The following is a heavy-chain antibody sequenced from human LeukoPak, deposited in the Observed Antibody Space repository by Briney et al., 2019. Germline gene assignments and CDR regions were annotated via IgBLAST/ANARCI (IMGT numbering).Heavy chain of an antibody. V-gene: IGHV3-30*18. CDR2: ISYDGSNK. CDR1: GFTFSSYG. D-gene: IGHD1-26*01. J-gene: IGHJ4*02. Sequence: PGGSLRLSCAASGFTFSSYGMYWVRQAPGKGLEWVALISYDGSNKYYADSVKGRFTISRDNSKNTLYLQMNSLRAEDTAVYYCAKPPEVGATVGYFDFWGQGTLVTVSS. CDR3: AKPPEVGATVGYFDF.